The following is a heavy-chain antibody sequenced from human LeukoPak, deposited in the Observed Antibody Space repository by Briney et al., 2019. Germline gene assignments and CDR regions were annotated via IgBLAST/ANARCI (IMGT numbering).Heavy chain of an antibody. J-gene: IGHJ4*02. CDR1: GFTFSSYW. V-gene: IGHV3-7*01. Sequence: PGGSLRLSCAASGFTFSSYWMSWVRQAPGKGLEWVANIKQDGSEKYYVDSVKGRFTISRDNAKNSLYLQMNSLRAEDTAVYYCARDDDWDIVGAAPVDYWGQGTLVTVSS. D-gene: IGHD1-26*01. CDR3: ARDDDWDIVGAAPVDY. CDR2: IKQDGSEK.